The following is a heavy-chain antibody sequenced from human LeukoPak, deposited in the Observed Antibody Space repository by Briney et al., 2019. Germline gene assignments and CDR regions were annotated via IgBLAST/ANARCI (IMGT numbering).Heavy chain of an antibody. D-gene: IGHD6-6*01. J-gene: IGHJ3*02. V-gene: IGHV4-61*02. CDR1: GGSISSGSYY. CDR2: IYTNGSA. Sequence: SETLSLTCTVSGGSISSGSYYWSWIRQPAGKGLEWIGRIYTNGSAKYNPSLKSRVTISVDTSKNQFSLKLRSVTAADTAVYYCAGDIEARLDDAFDIWGQGTMVTVSS. CDR3: AGDIEARLDDAFDI.